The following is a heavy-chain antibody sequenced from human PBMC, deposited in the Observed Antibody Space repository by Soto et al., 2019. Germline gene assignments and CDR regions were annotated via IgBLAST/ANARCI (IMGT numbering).Heavy chain of an antibody. CDR3: ARDKRYCSGGSCYSGDDELDI. D-gene: IGHD2-15*01. V-gene: IGHV3-21*01. Sequence: SCISSSSSYIYYADSVKGRFTISRDNAKNSLYLQMNSLRAEDTAVYYCARDKRYCSGGSCYSGDDELDIWGQGTMVTVSS. J-gene: IGHJ3*02. CDR2: ISSSSSYI.